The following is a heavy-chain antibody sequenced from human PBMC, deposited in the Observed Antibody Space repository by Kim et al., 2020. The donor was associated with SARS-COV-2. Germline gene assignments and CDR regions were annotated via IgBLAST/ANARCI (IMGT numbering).Heavy chain of an antibody. CDR1: GGSISSSNW. CDR3: ARKRIVVVPAAKDSAYYYGMDV. J-gene: IGHJ6*02. D-gene: IGHD2-2*01. V-gene: IGHV4-4*02. CDR2: IYHSGST. Sequence: SETLSLTCAVSGGSISSSNWWSWVRQPPGKGLEWIGEIYHSGSTNYNPSLKSRVTISVDKSKNQFSLKMSSVTAAGTAVYYCARKRIVVVPAAKDSAYYYGMDVWGQGTTVTVSS.